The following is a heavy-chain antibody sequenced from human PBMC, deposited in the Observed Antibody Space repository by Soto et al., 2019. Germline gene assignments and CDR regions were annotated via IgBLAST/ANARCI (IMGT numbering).Heavy chain of an antibody. J-gene: IGHJ5*02. CDR3: ARVSADSSGWNWFDP. D-gene: IGHD6-19*01. Sequence: EVQLVESGGGLVQPGGSLRLSCAASGFTFSSYDMHWVRQATGTGLEWVSAIGTAGDTYYPGSVKGRFTISRENAKNSLYLQMNSLRSEDTAVYYGARVSADSSGWNWFDPWGQGTLVTVSS. CDR2: IGTAGDT. CDR1: GFTFSSYD. V-gene: IGHV3-13*01.